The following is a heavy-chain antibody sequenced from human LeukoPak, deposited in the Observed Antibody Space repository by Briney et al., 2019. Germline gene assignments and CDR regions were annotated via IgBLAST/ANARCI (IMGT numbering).Heavy chain of an antibody. CDR1: GGTFSSYA. CDR2: IIPIFGTA. Sequence: SVKVSCKASGGTFSSYAISWVRQAPGQGLEWMGGIIPIFGTANYAQKFQGRVTITADESTSTAYMELSRLRSDDTAVYYCARDLQEAARGGILYYFDYWGQGTLVTVSS. V-gene: IGHV1-69*13. CDR3: ARDLQEAARGGILYYFDY. D-gene: IGHD6-6*01. J-gene: IGHJ4*02.